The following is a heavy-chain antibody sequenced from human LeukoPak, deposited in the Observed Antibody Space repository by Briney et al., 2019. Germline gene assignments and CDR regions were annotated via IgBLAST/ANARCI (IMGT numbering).Heavy chain of an antibody. Sequence: PGQSLRLSCVASGFTFSNHWMYWVRQTEKGLAWVAYIKHDGAVTVYVDSVKGRFTVSRDNAKNSLYLQMNNLRADDAAVYYCVRDYRGWCSDMSHSWGQGTLVTVSS. CDR1: GFTFSNHW. CDR3: VRDYRGWCSDMSHS. CDR2: IKHDGAVT. D-gene: IGHD2-15*01. V-gene: IGHV3-7*01. J-gene: IGHJ4*02.